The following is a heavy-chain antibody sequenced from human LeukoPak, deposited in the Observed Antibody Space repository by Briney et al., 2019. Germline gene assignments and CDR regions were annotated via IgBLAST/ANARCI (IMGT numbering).Heavy chain of an antibody. J-gene: IGHJ6*02. Sequence: GGSLRLSCTASGFTFSNYAMSWVRQAPGKGLEWVSGITGSGDSPYYADSVQGRFIISRDNSKNTLYLQMNSLRAEDTAVYYCAKGSLARQYYFYGVDVWGQGTTVTVSS. CDR2: ITGSGDSP. CDR1: GFTFSNYA. CDR3: AKGSLARQYYFYGVDV. D-gene: IGHD3-10*01. V-gene: IGHV3-23*01.